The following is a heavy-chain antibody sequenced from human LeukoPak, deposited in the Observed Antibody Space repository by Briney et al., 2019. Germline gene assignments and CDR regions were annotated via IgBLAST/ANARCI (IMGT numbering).Heavy chain of an antibody. CDR2: IRSSGSGGST. CDR1: GFTFSNYA. V-gene: IGHV3-23*01. J-gene: IGHJ3*02. Sequence: GGSLRLSCAASGFTFSNYAMNWVRQAPGKGLEWVSVIRSSGSGGSTYYADSVKGRFTISRDNSKNTLYLQMNSLRAEDTAVYYCARDDKPPQGPRGAFDIWGRGTMVTVSS. D-gene: IGHD3-10*01. CDR3: ARDDKPPQGPRGAFDI.